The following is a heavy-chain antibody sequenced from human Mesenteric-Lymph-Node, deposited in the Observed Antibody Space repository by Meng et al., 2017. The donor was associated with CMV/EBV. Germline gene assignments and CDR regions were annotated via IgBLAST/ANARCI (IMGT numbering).Heavy chain of an antibody. CDR2: ISDYNGNT. Sequence: FSSYGISWVRQAPGQGLEWMGWISDYNGNTKYAQIVQGRVAMTTDTSTSTAYMELRSLRSDDTAVYYCARDAMGYCSSTSCYFTLDIWGQGNPGHRLL. CDR1: FSSYG. D-gene: IGHD2-2*01. V-gene: IGHV1-18*01. J-gene: IGHJ4*01. CDR3: ARDAMGYCSSTSCYFTLDI.